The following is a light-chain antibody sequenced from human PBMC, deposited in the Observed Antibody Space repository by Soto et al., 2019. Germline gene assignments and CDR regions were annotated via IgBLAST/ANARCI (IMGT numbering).Light chain of an antibody. CDR3: SLYAGSNTYV. J-gene: IGLJ1*01. V-gene: IGLV2-18*01. Sequence: QSVLTQPPSVSGSPGQSVTISCTGTSSDVGSYNRVSWYQQPPGTAPKLMIYEVSNRPSGVPDRFSGSKSGNTASLTISGLQAEDEADYYCSLYAGSNTYVFGSGTKVTVL. CDR1: SSDVGSYNR. CDR2: EVS.